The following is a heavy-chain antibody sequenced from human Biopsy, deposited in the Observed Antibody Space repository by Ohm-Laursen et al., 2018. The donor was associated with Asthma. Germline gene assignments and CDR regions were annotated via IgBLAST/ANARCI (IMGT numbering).Heavy chain of an antibody. CDR1: GYAFNSAG. CDR3: ARAVDYSHYYGIDV. CDR2: ISVYNGNT. Sequence: ASVRVSCKTSGYAFNSAGITWVRQAPGQGLEWMGWISVYNGNTKVAQKLQDRVTMITDTSTSTAYMELRSLRSDDTAVYFCARAVDYSHYYGIDVWGQGTTVTVS. V-gene: IGHV1-18*01. D-gene: IGHD3-10*01. J-gene: IGHJ6*02.